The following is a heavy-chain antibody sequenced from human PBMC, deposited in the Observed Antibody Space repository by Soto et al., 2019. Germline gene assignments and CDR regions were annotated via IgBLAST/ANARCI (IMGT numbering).Heavy chain of an antibody. D-gene: IGHD3-10*01. V-gene: IGHV3-21*01. CDR3: ATRGNRGVVYCYYYGMDV. J-gene: IGHJ6*02. Sequence: EVHLVESGGGLVKPGGSLRLSCAASGFTFSSYSMNWVRQAPGKGLEWVSSISSSSSYIYYADSVKGRFTISRDNATNSLYLQMNSLRAEDTAVYYCATRGNRGVVYCYYYGMDVWGQGTTVTVSS. CDR2: ISSSSSYI. CDR1: GFTFSSYS.